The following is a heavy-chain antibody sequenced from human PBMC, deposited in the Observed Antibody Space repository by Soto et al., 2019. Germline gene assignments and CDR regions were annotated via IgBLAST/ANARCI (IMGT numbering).Heavy chain of an antibody. Sequence: SETLSLTCTVSGGSISGSYWSWIRQPPGKGLEWIGYMYHGGSKNYNPSLQSRVTISIDTSKNQFSLRLGSVTAADTAVYYCARHKVAAAHKNFDYWGRGTLVTVSS. D-gene: IGHD2-15*01. V-gene: IGHV4-59*01. CDR2: MYHGGSK. CDR1: GGSISGSY. J-gene: IGHJ4*02. CDR3: ARHKVAAAHKNFDY.